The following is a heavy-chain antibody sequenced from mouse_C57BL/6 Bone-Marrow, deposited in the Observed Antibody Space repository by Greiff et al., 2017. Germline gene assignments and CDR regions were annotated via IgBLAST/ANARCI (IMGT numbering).Heavy chain of an antibody. D-gene: IGHD1-1*01. Sequence: EVQLVESGGGLVKPGGSLKLSCAASGFTFSSYAMSWVRQTPEKRLEWVATISDGGSYNYYPDNVKGRFTISRDNAKNNLYLQMSHLKSEDTSMYYCSRDMPFITTVVAPFAYWGQGTLVTVSA. J-gene: IGHJ3*01. CDR2: ISDGGSYN. CDR1: GFTFSSYA. V-gene: IGHV5-4*01. CDR3: SRDMPFITTVVAPFAY.